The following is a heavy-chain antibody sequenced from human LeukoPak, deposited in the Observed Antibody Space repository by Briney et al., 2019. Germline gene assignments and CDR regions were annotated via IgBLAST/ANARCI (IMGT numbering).Heavy chain of an antibody. CDR1: RFTFINYI. V-gene: IGHV3-48*01. D-gene: IGHD5-18*01. J-gene: IGHJ4*02. CDR3: AKIQLWPEYYFDY. CDR2: IIWSSSTI. Sequence: GGALRLSCAASRFTFINYIMNWVRQAPGKGLEGVSYIIWSSSTIYYAESVKGRFTISRDNSKNTLYLQMNSLRAEATAVYYCAKIQLWPEYYFDYWGQGTLVTVSS.